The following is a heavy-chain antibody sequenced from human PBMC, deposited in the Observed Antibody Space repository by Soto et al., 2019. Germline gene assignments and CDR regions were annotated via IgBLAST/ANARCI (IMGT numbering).Heavy chain of an antibody. CDR2: INAGNGNT. J-gene: IGHJ4*02. CDR1: GYTFTSYA. CDR3: ARAVGGYSSRGDY. V-gene: IGHV1-3*01. Sequence: QAQLVHSGSEAKNPGASVKISCKASGYTFTSYATHSVRQAPGQSLEWMGWINAGNGNTKYSQKFQGRVTITRDTSASTAYMELSSLRSEDTAVYYCARAVGGYSSRGDYWGQGTLVTVSS. D-gene: IGHD6-13*01.